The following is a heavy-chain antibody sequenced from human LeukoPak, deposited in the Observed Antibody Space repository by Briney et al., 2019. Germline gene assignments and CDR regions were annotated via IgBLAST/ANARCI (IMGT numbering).Heavy chain of an antibody. CDR2: ISAYNGDT. J-gene: IGHJ3*02. Sequence: ASVKVSCKASDYTLIDYDISWVRQAPGQGLEWMGWISAYNGDTNYAQKLQGRVTMTTDTSTSTAYMELRSLRSDDTAVFYCARDPRHGFDIWGQGTMVTVSS. CDR1: DYTLIDYD. V-gene: IGHV1-18*01. CDR3: ARDPRHGFDI.